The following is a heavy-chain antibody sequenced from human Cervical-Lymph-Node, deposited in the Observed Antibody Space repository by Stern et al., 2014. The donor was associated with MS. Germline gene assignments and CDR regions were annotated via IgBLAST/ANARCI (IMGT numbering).Heavy chain of an antibody. J-gene: IGHJ6*02. CDR1: GYPFTDYY. CDR3: AENMDV. CDR2: ISPKNGDT. Sequence: QLVESGAEVKKPGASVTVSCKPSGYPFTDYYIHWLRQAPGQGPEWMGRISPKNGDTNYAPRFQGRVTMTRDTSISIVYLEVTRLRFDDTAVYYCAENMDVWGQGTTVTVSS. V-gene: IGHV1-2*02.